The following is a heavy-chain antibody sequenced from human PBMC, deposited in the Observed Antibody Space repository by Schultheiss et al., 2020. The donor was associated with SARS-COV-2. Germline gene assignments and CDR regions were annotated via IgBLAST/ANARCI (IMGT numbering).Heavy chain of an antibody. Sequence: GGSLRLSCAASGFTFSSYWMHWVRQAPGKGLVWVAVISYDGSNKYYADSVKGRFTISRDNSKNTLYLQMNSLRAEDTAVYYCAKRYSSGWYGIDYWGQGTLVTVSS. CDR1: GFTFSSYW. J-gene: IGHJ4*02. CDR3: AKRYSSGWYGIDY. CDR2: ISYDGSNK. D-gene: IGHD6-19*01. V-gene: IGHV3-30*18.